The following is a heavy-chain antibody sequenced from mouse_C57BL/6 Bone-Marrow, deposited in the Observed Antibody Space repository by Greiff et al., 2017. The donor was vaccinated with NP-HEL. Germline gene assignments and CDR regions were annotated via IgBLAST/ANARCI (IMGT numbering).Heavy chain of an antibody. Sequence: VQLQESGAELMKPGASVKLSCKATGYTFTGYWIEWVKQRPGHGLEWIGEILPGSGSTNYNAKFKGKATFTADTSSNTAYMQLSSRTTEDSAIYYCARPGSSYWYFDVWGTGTTVTVSS. D-gene: IGHD1-1*01. CDR1: GYTFTGYW. J-gene: IGHJ1*03. CDR3: ARPGSSYWYFDV. CDR2: ILPGSGST. V-gene: IGHV1-9*01.